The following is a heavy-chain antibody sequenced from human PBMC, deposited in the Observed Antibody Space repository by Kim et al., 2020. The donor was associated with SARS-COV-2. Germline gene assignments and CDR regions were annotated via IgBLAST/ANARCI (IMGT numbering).Heavy chain of an antibody. Sequence: GGSLRLSCAASGFTFSSYAMYWVCQAPGKGLEWVALISYAGGNKYYADSVKGRFTISRDNSKNTLYLQMNSLRAEDTAVYYCARDLGMLLYDAFDIWGQGTMVTVSS. V-gene: IGHV3-30*04. CDR1: GFTFSSYA. J-gene: IGHJ3*02. D-gene: IGHD3-16*01. CDR2: ISYAGGNK. CDR3: ARDLGMLLYDAFDI.